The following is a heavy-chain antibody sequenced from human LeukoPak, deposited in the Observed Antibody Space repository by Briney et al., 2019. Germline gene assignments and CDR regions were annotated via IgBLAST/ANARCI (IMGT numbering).Heavy chain of an antibody. D-gene: IGHD3-9*01. Sequence: GGSLRLSCAASGFTFSSYSMNWVRQAPGKGLEWVSSISSSSSYIYYAGSVKGRFTISRDNAKNSLYLQMNSLRAEDTAVYYCAREGYDILTGDLDYWGQGTLVTVSS. CDR2: ISSSSSYI. CDR3: AREGYDILTGDLDY. V-gene: IGHV3-21*01. CDR1: GFTFSSYS. J-gene: IGHJ4*02.